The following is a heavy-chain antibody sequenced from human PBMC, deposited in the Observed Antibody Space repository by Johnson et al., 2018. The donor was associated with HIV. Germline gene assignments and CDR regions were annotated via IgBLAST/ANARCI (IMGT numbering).Heavy chain of an antibody. Sequence: EVQLVESGGGVVQPGRSLRLSCAASGFTFSDHYMDWVRQAPGKGLEWVSLIDSGGTTNYADSVKGRFTISRDISKNTLYLQMNSLRAEDTAVYYCAKVDRPLRAGAFDIWGQGTMVTVSS. D-gene: IGHD4-17*01. V-gene: IGHV3-66*01. CDR2: IDSGGTT. J-gene: IGHJ3*02. CDR3: AKVDRPLRAGAFDI. CDR1: GFTFSDHY.